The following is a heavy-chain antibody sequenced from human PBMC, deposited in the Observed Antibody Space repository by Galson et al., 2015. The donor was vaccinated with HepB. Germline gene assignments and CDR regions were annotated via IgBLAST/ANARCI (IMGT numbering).Heavy chain of an antibody. J-gene: IGHJ4*02. CDR2: ISGTGNSI. Sequence: SLRLSCAASGFSFSDYHLDWVRQAPGKGLEWVAYISGTGNSIEYAVSVKGRFTISRDNAKNSLYLQMTSLRVEDTAIYYCARDVVSRDCGADCSDFDHWGQGTLVTVSS. D-gene: IGHD2-21*01. V-gene: IGHV3-11*01. CDR1: GFSFSDYH. CDR3: ARDVVSRDCGADCSDFDH.